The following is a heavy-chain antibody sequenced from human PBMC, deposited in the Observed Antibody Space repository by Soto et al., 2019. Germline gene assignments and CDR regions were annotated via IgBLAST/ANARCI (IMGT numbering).Heavy chain of an antibody. D-gene: IGHD5-18*01. Sequence: QVQLVESGGGLVKPGGSLRLSCAASGFTFSDYYMSWIRQAPGKGLEWVSYISSSSSYTNYADSVKGRFTISRDNAKNSLYLQMNSLRAEDTAVYYCARDVVDTARDYWGQGTLVTVSS. CDR1: GFTFSDYY. CDR2: ISSSSSYT. CDR3: ARDVVDTARDY. V-gene: IGHV3-11*06. J-gene: IGHJ4*02.